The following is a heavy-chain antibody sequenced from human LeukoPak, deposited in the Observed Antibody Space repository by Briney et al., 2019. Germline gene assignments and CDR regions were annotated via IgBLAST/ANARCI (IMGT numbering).Heavy chain of an antibody. CDR1: GGSISSGSYY. D-gene: IGHD1-26*01. J-gene: IGHJ5*02. CDR2: IYTSGST. Sequence: PSETLSLTCTVSGGSISSGSYYWSWIRQPAGKGLEWIGRIYTSGSTNYNPSLKSRVTISVDTSKNQFSLKLSSVTAADTAVYYCARMDVSGSYYGWFDPWGQGTLVTVSS. CDR3: ARMDVSGSYYGWFDP. V-gene: IGHV4-61*02.